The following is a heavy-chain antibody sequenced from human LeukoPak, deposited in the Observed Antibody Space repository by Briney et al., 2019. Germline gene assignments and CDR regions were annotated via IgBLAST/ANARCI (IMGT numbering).Heavy chain of an antibody. CDR3: AKGLRGYSYGPNGY. V-gene: IGHV3-23*01. Sequence: GGSLRLSCAASGFTFSSYAMSWVRQAPGKGLEWVSAISGSGGSTYYADSVEGRFTISRDNSKNTLYLQMNSLRAEDTAVYYCAKGLRGYSYGPNGYWGQGTLSPSPQ. J-gene: IGHJ4*02. CDR1: GFTFSSYA. CDR2: ISGSGGST. D-gene: IGHD5-18*01.